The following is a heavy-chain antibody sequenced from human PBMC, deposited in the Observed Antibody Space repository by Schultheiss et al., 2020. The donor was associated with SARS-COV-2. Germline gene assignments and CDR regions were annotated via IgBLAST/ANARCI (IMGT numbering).Heavy chain of an antibody. V-gene: IGHV4-59*01. Sequence: SETLSLTCTVSGGSISSYYWSWIRQPPGKGLEWIGYMYNSGSTNYNPSLRSRVIMSVDTSKNQFSLNLSSVTAADTAVYYCARWEDYGDYGFDYWGQGTLVTVSS. J-gene: IGHJ4*02. D-gene: IGHD4-17*01. CDR2: MYNSGST. CDR1: GGSISSYY. CDR3: ARWEDYGDYGFDY.